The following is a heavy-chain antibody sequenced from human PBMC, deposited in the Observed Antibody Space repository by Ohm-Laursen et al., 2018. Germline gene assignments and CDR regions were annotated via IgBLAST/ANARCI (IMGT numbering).Heavy chain of an antibody. V-gene: IGHV1-69*06. CDR1: GGTFSSYA. CDR3: AREIVVVKYYFDY. CDR2: IIPIFGTA. D-gene: IGHD3-22*01. J-gene: IGHJ4*02. Sequence: SVKVSCKASGGTFSSYAISWVRQAPGQGLEWMGGIIPIFGTANYAQKFQGRVTITADKSTSTAYMELSSLRSEDTAVYYCAREIVVVKYYFDYWGQGTLVTVSS.